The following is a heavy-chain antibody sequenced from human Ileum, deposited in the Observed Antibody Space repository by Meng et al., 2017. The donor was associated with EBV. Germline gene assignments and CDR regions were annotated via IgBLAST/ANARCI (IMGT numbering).Heavy chain of an antibody. CDR2: IYHSGST. J-gene: IGHJ4*02. Sequence: QVQRQQSGPGLVKPSGTLPLPCAVSGGSTSSSNWWSWVRQPPGKGLEWIGEIYHSGSTNYNPSLKSRVTISVDKSKNQFSLNLSSVTAADTAVYYCARVGQWLPIDYWGQGTLVTVSS. V-gene: IGHV4-4*02. CDR1: GGSTSSSNW. CDR3: ARVGQWLPIDY. D-gene: IGHD6-19*01.